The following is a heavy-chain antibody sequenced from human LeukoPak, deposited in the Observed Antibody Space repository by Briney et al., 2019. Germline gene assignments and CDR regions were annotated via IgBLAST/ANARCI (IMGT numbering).Heavy chain of an antibody. Sequence: SETLSLTCAVSGVSISPYYWAWIRQPPGKGLEWIGYIHTDGSNNQYPSLKSRVTISVDKSKHHFSLRLTSVTAADTAVYYCARLSAAVHLGAFDLWGQGTMVTVSS. V-gene: IGHV4-4*09. CDR1: GVSISPYY. J-gene: IGHJ3*01. D-gene: IGHD3-3*01. CDR3: ARLSAAVHLGAFDL. CDR2: IHTDGSN.